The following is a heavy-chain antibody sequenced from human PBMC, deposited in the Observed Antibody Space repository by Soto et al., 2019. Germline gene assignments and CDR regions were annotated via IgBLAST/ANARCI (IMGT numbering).Heavy chain of an antibody. D-gene: IGHD6-6*01. CDR2: VYSTGTT. J-gene: IGHJ6*02. CDR1: ADSLSSSDIY. CDR3: ASLSRLVALKDGKSAYFYAMDV. Sequence: SETLSRTCALSADSLSSSDIYWTWLRQPPGKPLEWSGYVYSTGTTNYRPSLRSRVHMSVDTSENQFSLKVRSVTAADAAVYFCASLSRLVALKDGKSAYFYAMDVWGHGTTVTVSS. V-gene: IGHV4-61*08.